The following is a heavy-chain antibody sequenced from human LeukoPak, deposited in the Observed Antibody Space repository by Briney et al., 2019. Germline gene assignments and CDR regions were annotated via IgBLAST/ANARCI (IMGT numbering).Heavy chain of an antibody. J-gene: IGHJ5*02. CDR3: ARGKGVAKQYNWFDP. D-gene: IGHD2-15*01. CDR1: GGSFSGYY. Sequence: PSETLSLTCAVYGGSFSGYYWSWIRQPPGKGLEWIGEINHSGSTNYNPSLKSRVTISVDTSKNQFSLRLSSVTAADTAVYYCARGKGVAKQYNWFDPWGQGTLVTVSS. CDR2: INHSGST. V-gene: IGHV4-34*01.